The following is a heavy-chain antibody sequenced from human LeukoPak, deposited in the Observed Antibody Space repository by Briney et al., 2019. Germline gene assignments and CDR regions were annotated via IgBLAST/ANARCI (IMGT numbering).Heavy chain of an antibody. CDR3: AKGGV. CDR2: IGNSGDRT. J-gene: IGHJ6*02. V-gene: IGHV3-23*01. CDR1: GGTFSSYA. Sequence: HPGGSLRLSCIVSGGTFSSYAMSWVRQAPGKGPEWVSGIGNSGDRTFYADSVKGRFTISRDNSKNTLYLQMNSLRVEDTALYYCAKGGVWGQGIAVTVSS.